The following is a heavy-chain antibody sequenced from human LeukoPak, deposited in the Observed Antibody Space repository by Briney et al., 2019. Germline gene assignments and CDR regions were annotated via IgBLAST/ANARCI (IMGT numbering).Heavy chain of an antibody. V-gene: IGHV3-23*01. CDR3: AKERRSSMDV. CDR1: GFIFTTSA. Sequence: PGGSLRLSCEASGFIFTTSAISWVRQAPGKGLEWVSFISSGGGGTYYSDSVRGRFTISRDNSNNTVSLHMHSLRVEDTAIYYCAKERRSSMDVWGNGTTVSVSS. CDR2: ISSGGGGT. D-gene: IGHD6-6*01. J-gene: IGHJ6*03.